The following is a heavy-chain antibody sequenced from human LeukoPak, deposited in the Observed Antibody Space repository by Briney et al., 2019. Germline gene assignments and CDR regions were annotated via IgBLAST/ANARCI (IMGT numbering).Heavy chain of an antibody. V-gene: IGHV1-8*02. J-gene: IGHJ4*02. CDR2: MNPNSGNT. Sequence: ASAKVSCKASGGTFSSYAINWVRQATGQGLEWMGWMNPNSGNTGYAQKFQGRVTMTRNTSISTAYMELSSLRSEDTAVYYCASSITMVRGTMGEYWGQGTLVTVSS. CDR3: ASSITMVRGTMGEY. D-gene: IGHD3-10*01. CDR1: GGTFSSYA.